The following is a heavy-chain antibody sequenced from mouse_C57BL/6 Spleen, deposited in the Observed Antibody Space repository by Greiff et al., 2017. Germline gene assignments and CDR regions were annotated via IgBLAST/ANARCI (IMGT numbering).Heavy chain of an antibody. J-gene: IGHJ2*01. CDR3: ARWATTVVATDY. CDR2: IDPSDSYT. V-gene: IGHV1-69*01. Sequence: QVQLQQPGAELVMPGASVKLSCKASGYTFTSYWMHWVKQRPGQGLEWIGEIDPSDSYTNYNQKFKGKSTLTVDKSSSTAYMQLSSLTSEDSAVYYCARWATTVVATDYWGQGTTRTVSS. CDR1: GYTFTSYW. D-gene: IGHD1-1*01.